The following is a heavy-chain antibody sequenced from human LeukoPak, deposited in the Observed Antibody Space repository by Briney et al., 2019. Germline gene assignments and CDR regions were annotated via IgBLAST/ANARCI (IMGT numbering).Heavy chain of an antibody. CDR3: ARRTFGGVIAY. J-gene: IGHJ4*02. D-gene: IGHD3-16*02. Sequence: SETLSLTCTVSGGSISSYYWSWIRQPPGKGLEWIGYIYYSGSTNYNPSLKSRVTISVDTSKNQFSLKLSSVTAADTAVYYCARRTFGGVIAYWGQGTLVTVSS. V-gene: IGHV4-59*01. CDR2: IYYSGST. CDR1: GGSISSYY.